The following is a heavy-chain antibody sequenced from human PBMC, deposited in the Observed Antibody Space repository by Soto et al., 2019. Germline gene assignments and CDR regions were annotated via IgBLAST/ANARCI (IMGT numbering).Heavy chain of an antibody. V-gene: IGHV3-66*01. CDR1: LFIVSDNY. Sequence: EVRLVQSGGGLVQPGGSLRLSCAASLFIVSDNYMSWVRQAPGKGLEWVSLIYSGGGTDYAESVKGRFTISRDNSKNTVYLQMNSLKANDTGIYYCATRMTTAPYWGQGTVVTVSS. D-gene: IGHD4-17*01. CDR2: IYSGGGT. CDR3: ATRMTTAPY. J-gene: IGHJ4*02.